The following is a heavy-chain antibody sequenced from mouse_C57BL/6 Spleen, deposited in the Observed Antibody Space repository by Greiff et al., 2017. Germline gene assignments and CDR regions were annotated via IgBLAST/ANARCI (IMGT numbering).Heavy chain of an antibody. J-gene: IGHJ2*01. Sequence: EVKLVESGGGLVKPGGSLKLSCAASGFTFSDYGMHWVRQAPEKGLEWVAYISSGSSTIYYADTVKGRFTISRDNAKNTLFLQMTSLRSEDTAMYYCARAYYITTVVAPYFDYWGQGTTLTVSS. V-gene: IGHV5-17*01. D-gene: IGHD1-1*01. CDR3: ARAYYITTVVAPYFDY. CDR2: ISSGSSTI. CDR1: GFTFSDYG.